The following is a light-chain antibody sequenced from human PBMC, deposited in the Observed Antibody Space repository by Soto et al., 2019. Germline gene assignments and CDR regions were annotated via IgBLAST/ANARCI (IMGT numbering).Light chain of an antibody. CDR3: QQYGTSEII. J-gene: IGKJ5*01. CDR1: QSLTNSF. CDR2: DTS. Sequence: VLTQSPGTLSLSPGERATLSCRASQSLTNSFIAWYQQRPGQAPRLLIDDTSSRASGMPDRFSGSGSGTDFTLTISRLQTEDFAVFYCQQYGTSEIIFGQGTRLEI. V-gene: IGKV3-20*01.